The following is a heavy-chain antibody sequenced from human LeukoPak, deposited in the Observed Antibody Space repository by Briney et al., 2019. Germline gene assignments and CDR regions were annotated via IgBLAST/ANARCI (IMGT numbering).Heavy chain of an antibody. CDR2: ISSSSSYI. CDR1: GFTFSSYS. D-gene: IGHD4-17*01. J-gene: IGHJ6*02. Sequence: GGSLRLSCAASGFTFSSYSMNWVRQAPGKGLEWVSSISSSSSYIYYADSVKGRFTISRDNAKNSLYLQMNSLRAEDSAVYYCARNSFTVTTQYYYYGMDVWGQGTTVTVSS. CDR3: ARNSFTVTTQYYYYGMDV. V-gene: IGHV3-21*01.